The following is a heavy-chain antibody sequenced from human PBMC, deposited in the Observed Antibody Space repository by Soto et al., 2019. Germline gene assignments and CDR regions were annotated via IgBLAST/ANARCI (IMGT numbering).Heavy chain of an antibody. CDR1: GFTFSSYG. Sequence: QVQLVESGGGVVQPGRSLRLSCAASGFTFSSYGMHWVRQAPGKGLEWVALISHDGSNKYYPDSVKGRFTISRDNSKNTLYLQMNSLRTEDTALYYCAAGLYFFDYCGQGTLVIVSS. V-gene: IGHV3-30*03. CDR2: ISHDGSNK. CDR3: AAGLYFFDY. D-gene: IGHD6-13*01. J-gene: IGHJ4*02.